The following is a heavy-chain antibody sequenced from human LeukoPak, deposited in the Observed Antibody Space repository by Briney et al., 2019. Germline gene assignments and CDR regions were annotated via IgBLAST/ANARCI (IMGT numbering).Heavy chain of an antibody. CDR3: AKEAPDYYDSSGYNYFDY. V-gene: IGHV3-53*05. J-gene: IGHJ4*02. CDR2: SGGNT. D-gene: IGHD3-22*01. Sequence: SGGNTYYADSVKGRFTISRDNSKNTLYLQMNSLRAEDTAVYYCAKEAPDYYDSSGYNYFDYWGQGTLVTVSS.